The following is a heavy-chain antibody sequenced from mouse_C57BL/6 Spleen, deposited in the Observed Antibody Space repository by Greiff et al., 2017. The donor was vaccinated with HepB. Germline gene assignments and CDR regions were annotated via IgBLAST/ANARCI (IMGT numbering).Heavy chain of an antibody. V-gene: IGHV1-22*01. D-gene: IGHD2-4*01. CDR3: ARGERDYSRWFAY. CDR2: INPNNGGT. J-gene: IGHJ3*01. CDR1: GYTFTDYN. Sequence: EVQLQQSGPELVKPGASVKMSCKASGYTFTDYNMHWVKQSHGKSLEWIGYINPNNGGTSYNQKFKGKATLTVNKSSSTAYMELRSLTSEDSAVYYCARGERDYSRWFAYWGQGTLVTVSA.